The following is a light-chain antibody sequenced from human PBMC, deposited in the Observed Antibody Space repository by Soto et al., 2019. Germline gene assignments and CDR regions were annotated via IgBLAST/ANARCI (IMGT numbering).Light chain of an antibody. CDR1: SSDIGGYNY. J-gene: IGLJ1*01. CDR2: DVS. Sequence: QSVLTQPASVSGSPGQSITISCTGTSSDIGGYNYVSWYLYHPGKAPNLMIYDVSNRPSGVSNRFSGSKSGNTASLTISGLQPEDEADYYCCSYTTSNTRQIVFGTGTKVTVL. CDR3: CSYTTSNTRQIV. V-gene: IGLV2-14*03.